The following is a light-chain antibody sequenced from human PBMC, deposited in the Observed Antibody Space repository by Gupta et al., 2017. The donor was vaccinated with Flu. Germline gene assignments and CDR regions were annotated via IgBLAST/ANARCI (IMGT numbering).Light chain of an antibody. CDR3: CSYAGGPWV. V-gene: IGLV2-11*01. CDR1: SSDVGGYNY. Sequence: QSALTQPRSVSGSPGQSVTISCTGTSSDVGGYNYVSWYQQHPGKAPKLMIYDVRKWPSGVPDRFSGSKSGNTASLTISGLQAEDEDDYYCCSYAGGPWVFGGGTKLTVL. J-gene: IGLJ3*02. CDR2: DVR.